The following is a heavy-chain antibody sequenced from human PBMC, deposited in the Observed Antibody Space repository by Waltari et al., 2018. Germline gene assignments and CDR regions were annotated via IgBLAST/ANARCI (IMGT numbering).Heavy chain of an antibody. CDR3: ARAGLGSPSQWLQLFDS. D-gene: IGHD5-18*01. CDR1: GFIVGYNY. CDR2: LHAGGAT. J-gene: IGHJ4*02. V-gene: IGHV3-53*03. Sequence: EVQLVESGGGLIQPGGSLRLSCAASGFIVGYNYMTWVRQAPGKGLEWVSVLHAGGATYYEDSVKGRFTISRDNSKNTLYLQMNNLRVEDTAVYFCARAGLGSPSQWLQLFDSWGQGTLVTVSS.